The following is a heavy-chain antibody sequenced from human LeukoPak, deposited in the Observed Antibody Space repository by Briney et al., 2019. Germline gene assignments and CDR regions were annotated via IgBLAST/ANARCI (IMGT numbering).Heavy chain of an antibody. J-gene: IGHJ3*02. CDR1: GGTFSSYT. Sequence: VASVKVSCKASGGTFSSYTISWVRQAPGQGLEWMGRIIPIFGIANYAQKFQGRVTITADKSTSTAYMELSSLRSEDTAVYYCARDVAEDAFDIWGQGTMVTVSS. D-gene: IGHD1-14*01. CDR2: IIPIFGIA. V-gene: IGHV1-69*04. CDR3: ARDVAEDAFDI.